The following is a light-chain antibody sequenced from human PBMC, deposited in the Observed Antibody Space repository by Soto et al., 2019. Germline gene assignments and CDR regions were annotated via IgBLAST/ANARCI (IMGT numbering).Light chain of an antibody. CDR3: QQYGGSPLT. V-gene: IGKV3-20*01. CDR1: QSVSSSS. J-gene: IGKJ4*01. CDR2: GVF. Sequence: EIVLTQSPGTLFLSPGDSATLSCRASQSVSSSSLTWYQQKPGQAPRLLFFGVFNRAPGVPDRFGGSGSGTDFTLTISRLEPEDCAVYYCQQYGGSPLTFGGGTKVEIK.